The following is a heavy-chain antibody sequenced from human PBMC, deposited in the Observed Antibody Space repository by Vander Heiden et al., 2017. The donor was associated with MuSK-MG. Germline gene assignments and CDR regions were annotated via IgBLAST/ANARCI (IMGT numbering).Heavy chain of an antibody. CDR2: ISAYNGNT. CDR3: ASAFSPYYDFWSGCCNGMDYYYYYYMDV. CDR1: GYTFTTYG. V-gene: IGHV1-18*01. J-gene: IGHJ6*03. D-gene: IGHD3-3*01. Sequence: QVQLVQSGAEVKKPGASVKVSCTASGYTFTTYGISWVRQAPGQGLEWMGWISAYNGNTKYAQKLQGRVTRTTDTSTSTAYKELRSLRSDDTAVYYCASAFSPYYDFWSGCCNGMDYYYYYYMDVWCEGTTV.